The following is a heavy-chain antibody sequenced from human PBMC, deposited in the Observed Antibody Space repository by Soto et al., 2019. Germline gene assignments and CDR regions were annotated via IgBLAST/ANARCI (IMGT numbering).Heavy chain of an antibody. CDR2: IKTDGGEK. CDR1: GFTFDTYW. Sequence: GGSLRLSCAASGFTFDTYWMTWVRQAPGKGLEWVANIKTDGGEKNYVDSVRGRFTVSRDNADNSLVLQMNSLRAEDTAIYYCARSELDTGYRHLLYWGQGTLVTVPS. J-gene: IGHJ4*02. CDR3: ARSELDTGYRHLLY. V-gene: IGHV3-7*01. D-gene: IGHD3-9*01.